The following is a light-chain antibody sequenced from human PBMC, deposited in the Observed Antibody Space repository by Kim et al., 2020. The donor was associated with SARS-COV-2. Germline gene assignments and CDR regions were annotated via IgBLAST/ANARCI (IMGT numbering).Light chain of an antibody. CDR1: QGIRNE. CDR3: LHDDNYVWT. Sequence: AIQMTQSPPSLSASVGDRVNITCRASQGIRNELGWYQQKPGKAPKLLIYAASSLQSGVPSRFSGSGSGTDFTLTISSLQPEDFATYYCLHDDNYVWTFGQGTKVDIK. CDR2: AAS. J-gene: IGKJ1*01. V-gene: IGKV1-6*01.